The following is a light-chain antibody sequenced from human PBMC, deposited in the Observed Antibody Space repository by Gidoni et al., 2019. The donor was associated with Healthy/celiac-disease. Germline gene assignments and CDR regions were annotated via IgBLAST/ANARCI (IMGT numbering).Light chain of an antibody. CDR2: EVS. V-gene: IGLV2-14*01. J-gene: IGLJ1*01. Sequence: QSARTQPDCGSGRRGHSITISCTGTSSDVGGYYYVSWYQQHPGTAPKLILYEVSNRPSWVPTRFSGSKSGTPASLPISVLQAEHEADYSCSSYTSSPVFATGTKVPVL. CDR3: SSYTSSPV. CDR1: SSDVGGYYY.